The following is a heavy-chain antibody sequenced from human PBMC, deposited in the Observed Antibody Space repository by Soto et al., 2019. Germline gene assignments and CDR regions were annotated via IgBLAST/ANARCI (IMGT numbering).Heavy chain of an antibody. J-gene: IGHJ5*02. CDR2: ISGSGFKK. D-gene: IGHD2-2*01. CDR3: AKNQGIELVPLATVDWFDP. V-gene: IGHV3-23*01. Sequence: GGSLRLSCAASGFIFENFGMSWVRQAPGKGLEWISSISGSGFKKYYADSVKGRFTISRDNSKSTVYLELNNLSAEDTAVYHCAKNQGIELVPLATVDWFDPWGQGSVVTVSS. CDR1: GFIFENFG.